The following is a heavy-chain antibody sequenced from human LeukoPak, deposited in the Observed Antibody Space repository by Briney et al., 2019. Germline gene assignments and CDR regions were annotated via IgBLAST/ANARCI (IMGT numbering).Heavy chain of an antibody. D-gene: IGHD2-21*01. V-gene: IGHV3-48*04. CDR2: ISSSSNTI. CDR3: ARDHVTPGLLFDY. J-gene: IGHJ4*02. CDR1: GFTFSSYS. Sequence: GGSLRLSCAASGFTFSSYSMNWVRQAPGKGLEWISYISSSSNTIYYADSVKGRFTISRDNAKNSLYLQMNSLRAEDTAVYYCARDHVTPGLLFDYWGQGNLVTVSS.